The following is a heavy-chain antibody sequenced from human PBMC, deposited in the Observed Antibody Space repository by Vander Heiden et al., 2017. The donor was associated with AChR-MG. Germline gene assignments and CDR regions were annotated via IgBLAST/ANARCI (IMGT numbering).Heavy chain of an antibody. V-gene: IGHV3-74*01. CDR3: ARAGGITINYYYGMDV. J-gene: IGHJ6*02. CDR2: INSDGSST. D-gene: IGHD3-3*01. CDR1: GFTFSSYW. Sequence: EVQLVESGGGLVQPGGSLRLSCAASGFTFSSYWMHWLRQAPGKGLVWVSRINSDGSSTSYADSVKGRFTISRDNAKNTLYLQMNSLRAEDTAVYYCARAGGITINYYYGMDVWGQGTTVTVSS.